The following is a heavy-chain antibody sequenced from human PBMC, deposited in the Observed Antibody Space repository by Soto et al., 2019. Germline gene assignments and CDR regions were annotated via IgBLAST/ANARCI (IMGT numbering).Heavy chain of an antibody. Sequence: TLSLTCSVSGVSINRGDYYWSWIRQSPGRGLEWIGSIYYNGDTNYNPSLGSRVTMSVDTSKNQFVLDLQSVVAADTAVYFCAREGGDFVQVPYYWGQGTPVTVYS. D-gene: IGHD3-3*01. CDR2: IYYNGDT. CDR3: AREGGDFVQVPYY. V-gene: IGHV4-30-4*01. CDR1: GVSINRGDYY. J-gene: IGHJ4*02.